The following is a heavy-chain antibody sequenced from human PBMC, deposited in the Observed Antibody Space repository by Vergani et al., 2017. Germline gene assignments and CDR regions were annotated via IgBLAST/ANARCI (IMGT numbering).Heavy chain of an antibody. D-gene: IGHD4-17*01. V-gene: IGHV3-30-3*01. Sequence: VQLLESGGNLIQPGGSLRLSCGASGFTFSSYAMHWVRQAPGKGLEWVAVISYDGSNKYYADSVKGRFTISRDNSKNTLYLQMNSLRAEDTAVYYCARGASGDYVSSFDYWGQGTLVTVSS. J-gene: IGHJ4*02. CDR2: ISYDGSNK. CDR1: GFTFSSYA. CDR3: ARGASGDYVSSFDY.